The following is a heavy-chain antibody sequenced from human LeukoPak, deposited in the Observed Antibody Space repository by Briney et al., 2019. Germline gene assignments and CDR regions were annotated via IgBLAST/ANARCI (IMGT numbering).Heavy chain of an antibody. D-gene: IGHD3-10*01. CDR2: VSGSGSTI. J-gene: IGHJ4*02. Sequence: GGSLRLSCAASGFTFSDYYMNWIRQAPGKGLEWVSYVSGSGSTINYADSMKGRFTICRDNAKNSLYLQLNSLRAEDTAMYYCARDSDWGQGTLVTVSS. CDR1: GFTFSDYY. V-gene: IGHV3-11*04. CDR3: ARDSD.